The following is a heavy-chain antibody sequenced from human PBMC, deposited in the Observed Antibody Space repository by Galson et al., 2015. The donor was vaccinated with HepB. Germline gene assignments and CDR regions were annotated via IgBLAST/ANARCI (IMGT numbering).Heavy chain of an antibody. J-gene: IGHJ4*02. CDR3: ARDLGLGGSSGWTPPLDY. CDR1: GYTFSSYD. Sequence: SVKVSCKASGYTFSSYDISWVRQAPGQGLEWMGWISVYNGNTNYAQKLQGRVTMTTDTSTSTTYMELRSLRFDDTAVYYCARDLGLGGSSGWTPPLDYWGQGTLVTVSS. CDR2: ISVYNGNT. V-gene: IGHV1-18*01. D-gene: IGHD6-19*01.